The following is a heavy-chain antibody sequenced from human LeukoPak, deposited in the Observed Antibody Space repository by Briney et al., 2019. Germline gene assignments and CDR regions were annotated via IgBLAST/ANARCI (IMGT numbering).Heavy chain of an antibody. J-gene: IGHJ4*02. CDR1: GGSISRGGYS. CDR2: IYHSGST. CDR3: ARGRGYFDY. Sequence: SETLSLTCAVSGGSISRGGYSWRWIRQPPGKGLEWIGYIYHSGSTYYNPSLKSRVTISVDRSKNQFSLKLSSVTAVDTAVYYCARGRGYFDYWGQGTLVTVSS. V-gene: IGHV4-30-2*01.